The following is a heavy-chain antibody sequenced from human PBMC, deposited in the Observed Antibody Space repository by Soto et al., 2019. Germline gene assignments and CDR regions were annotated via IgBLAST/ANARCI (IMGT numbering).Heavy chain of an antibody. CDR3: AKDDFYYDSSGYFDY. D-gene: IGHD3-22*01. J-gene: IGHJ4*02. CDR2: ISYDGSNK. Sequence: GGSLRLSCAASGFTFSSYGMHWVRQAPGKGLEWVAVISYDGSNKYYADSVKGRFTISRDNSKNTLYLQMNSLRAEDTAVYYCAKDDFYYDSSGYFDYWGQGTLVTVSS. CDR1: GFTFSSYG. V-gene: IGHV3-30*18.